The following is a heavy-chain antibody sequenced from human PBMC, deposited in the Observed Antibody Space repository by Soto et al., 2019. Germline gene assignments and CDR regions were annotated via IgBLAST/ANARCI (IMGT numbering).Heavy chain of an antibody. V-gene: IGHV5-10-1*01. CDR3: ARTGYSSSWYPSDV. D-gene: IGHD6-13*01. CDR1: GDSFTSYW. CDR2: IDPSDSYT. J-gene: IGHJ6*02. Sequence: GESLKIWCKGSGDSFTSYWISWVRQMPGKGLEWMGRIDPSDSYTNYSPSFQGHVTISADKSISTAYLQWSSLKASDTAMYYCARTGYSSSWYPSDVWGQGTTVTVSS.